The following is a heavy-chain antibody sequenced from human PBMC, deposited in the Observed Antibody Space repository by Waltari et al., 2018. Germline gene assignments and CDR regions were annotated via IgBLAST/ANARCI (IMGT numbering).Heavy chain of an antibody. CDR3: AREGDYYDSIDY. CDR2: ISSSSSYI. CDR1: GFPFSSYS. J-gene: IGHJ4*02. D-gene: IGHD3-22*01. Sequence: EVQLVESGGGLVKPGGSLRLSWAASGFPFSSYSMNWVRQAPGKGLEWVSSISSSSSYIYYADSVKGRFTIYRDNAKNSLYLQMNSLRAEDTAVYYCAREGDYYDSIDYWGQGTLVTVSS. V-gene: IGHV3-21*01.